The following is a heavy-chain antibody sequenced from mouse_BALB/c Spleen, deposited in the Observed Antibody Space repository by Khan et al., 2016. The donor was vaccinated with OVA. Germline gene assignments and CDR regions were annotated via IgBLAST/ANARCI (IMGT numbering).Heavy chain of an antibody. CDR2: IWSAGST. V-gene: IGHV2-6-1*01. Sequence: VELVESGPGLVAPSQSLSITCTISGFSLTNYGVHWIRQPPGKGLEWLVVIWSAGSTTYNSALKSSLTISKDNSKSQVFLQMHSLQTADTALYFCARQPYYQYNIRDYVGQRNS. CDR3: ARQPYYQYNIRDY. D-gene: IGHD2-10*01. J-gene: IGHJ4*01. CDR1: GFSLTNYG.